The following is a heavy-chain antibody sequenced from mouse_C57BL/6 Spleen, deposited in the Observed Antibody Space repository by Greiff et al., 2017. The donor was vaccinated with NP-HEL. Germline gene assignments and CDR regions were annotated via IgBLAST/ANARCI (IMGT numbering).Heavy chain of an antibody. D-gene: IGHD4-1*01. CDR3: ARVRLGGFFDY. J-gene: IGHJ2*01. CDR1: GYTFTSYW. V-gene: IGHV1-59*01. Sequence: QVQLQQPGAELVRPGTSVKLSCKASGYTFTSYWMHWVKQKPGQGLEWIGVIDPSDSYTNYNQKFKGKATLTVDTSSSTAYMQLSSLTSEDSAVYYCARVRLGGFFDYWGQGTTLTVSS. CDR2: IDPSDSYT.